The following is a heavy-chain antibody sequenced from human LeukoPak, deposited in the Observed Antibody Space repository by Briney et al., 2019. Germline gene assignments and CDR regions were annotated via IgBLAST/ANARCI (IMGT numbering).Heavy chain of an antibody. CDR2: MNPNSGNT. CDR1: GYTFTSYD. CDR3: ARLYCSSTSCYTPYYYYYMDV. D-gene: IGHD2-2*02. Sequence: ASVTVSCKASGYTFTSYDINWVRQAAGQGLEWMGWMNPNSGNTGYAQKFQGRVTITRNTSISTAYMELSSLRSEDTAVYYCARLYCSSTSCYTPYYYYYMDVWGKGTTVTVSS. V-gene: IGHV1-8*01. J-gene: IGHJ6*03.